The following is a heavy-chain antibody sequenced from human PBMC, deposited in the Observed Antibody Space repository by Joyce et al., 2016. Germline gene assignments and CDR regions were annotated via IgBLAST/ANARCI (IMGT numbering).Heavy chain of an antibody. J-gene: IGHJ5*02. CDR2: INNDGRST. V-gene: IGHV3-74*01. Sequence: EVQLVESGGGLVQPGGSLRLSCAASGFSFSGYWIHWVRQAPGKGLVGVSRINNDGRSTRFADSVKGRFTISRDNAKNTLYLQMNSLRAEDTAVYYCVRGISARPGGPNWFDPWGQGTLVTVSS. CDR1: GFSFSGYW. CDR3: VRGISARPGGPNWFDP. D-gene: IGHD6-6*01.